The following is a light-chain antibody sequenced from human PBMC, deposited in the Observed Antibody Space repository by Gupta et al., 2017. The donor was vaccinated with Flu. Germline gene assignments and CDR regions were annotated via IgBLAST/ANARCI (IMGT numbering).Light chain of an antibody. Sequence: PAALSWSPGERATPSCRASQTVGGFLGWYQQKPDQAPRLLIYHASERAGGIPGRFSGSGSGTDYTLSSSSREHEDSAVYYWQQRSNPLTFGQGTKVEIK. CDR1: QTVGGF. J-gene: IGKJ2*01. V-gene: IGKV3-11*01. CDR3: QQRSNPLT. CDR2: HAS.